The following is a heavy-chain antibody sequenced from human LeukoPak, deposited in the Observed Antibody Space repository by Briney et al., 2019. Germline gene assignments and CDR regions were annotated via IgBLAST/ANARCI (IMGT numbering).Heavy chain of an antibody. CDR3: ARHRTYYYDSSGYSGWFDP. Sequence: PSETLSLTCTVSGGSISSSSYYWSWIRQPPGKGLEWIGYIYYSGSTNYNPSLKSRVTISVDTSKNQFSLKLSSVTAADTAVYYCARHRTYYYDSSGYSGWFDPWGQGTLVTVSS. J-gene: IGHJ5*02. D-gene: IGHD3-22*01. CDR1: GGSISSSSYY. CDR2: IYYSGST. V-gene: IGHV4-61*05.